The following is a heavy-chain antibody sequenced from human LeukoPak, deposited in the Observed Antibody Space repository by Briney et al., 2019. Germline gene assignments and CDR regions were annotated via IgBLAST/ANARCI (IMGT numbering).Heavy chain of an antibody. J-gene: IGHJ4*02. D-gene: IGHD6-13*01. V-gene: IGHV3-23*01. CDR3: AKDPGYSSSWSKV. Sequence: PGGPLRLSCAASGFTFSSYAMSWVRQAPGKGLAWVPAISGSGGSTYYADSVKGRFTISRDNSKNTLYLQINSLRAEDTAVYYCAKDPGYSSSWSKVWGQGTLVTVSS. CDR2: ISGSGGST. CDR1: GFTFSSYA.